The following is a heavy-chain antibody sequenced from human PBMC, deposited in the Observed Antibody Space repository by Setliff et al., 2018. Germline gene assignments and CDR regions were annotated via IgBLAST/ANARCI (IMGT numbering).Heavy chain of an antibody. V-gene: IGHV4-59*11. J-gene: IGHJ6*03. CDR1: GDSMSDHH. D-gene: IGHD3-22*01. CDR3: ARLKYYNSGTYWGNWDYYMDV. CDR2: ISHSGAT. Sequence: SETLSLTCTVSGDSMSDHHWSWVRQSPGKGLDWIGYISHSGATKYNPSLKSRVAISIDVSKKQFSLELNSVTPADTAKYYCARLKYYNSGTYWGNWDYYMDVWGKGTTVTVSS.